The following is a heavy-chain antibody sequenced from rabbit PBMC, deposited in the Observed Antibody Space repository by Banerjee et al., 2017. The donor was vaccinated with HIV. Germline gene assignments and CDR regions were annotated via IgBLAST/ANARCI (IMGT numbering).Heavy chain of an antibody. V-gene: IGHV1S45*01. D-gene: IGHD6-1*01. CDR2: INTSTGNT. Sequence: QEQLKETGGGLVQPGGSLTLTCTASGFSFSYVYWLSWVRQAPGQGLEWIACINTSTGNTVYASWAKGRFTISKTSSTTVTLQMTSLTAADTATYFCTRVTYYAGYAGYGYARTYGMDLWGQGTLVTVS. J-gene: IGHJ6*01. CDR3: TRVTYYAGYAGYGYARTYGMDL. CDR1: GFSFSYVYW.